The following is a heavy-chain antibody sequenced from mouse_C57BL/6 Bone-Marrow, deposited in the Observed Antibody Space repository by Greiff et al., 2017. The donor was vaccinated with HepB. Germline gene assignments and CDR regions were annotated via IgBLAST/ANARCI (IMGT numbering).Heavy chain of an antibody. CDR1: GFTFSDYG. J-gene: IGHJ2*01. Sequence: EVHLVESGGGLVKPGGSLKLSCAASGFTFSDYGMHWVRQAPEKGLEWVAYISRGSSTINYADTLKGRFTISRDNAKNTLFLQMTSLRSEDTAMYYCARIVCDDGYPFDYWGQGTTLTVSA. CDR3: ARIVCDDGYPFDY. CDR2: ISRGSSTI. V-gene: IGHV5-17*01. D-gene: IGHD2-3*01.